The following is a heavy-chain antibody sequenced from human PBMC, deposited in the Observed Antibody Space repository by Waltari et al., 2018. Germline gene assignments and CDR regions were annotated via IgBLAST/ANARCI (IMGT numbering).Heavy chain of an antibody. D-gene: IGHD4-17*01. V-gene: IGHV1-46*03. CDR3: ARGLKYGDYASAY. CDR1: GYTFTSYF. J-gene: IGHJ4*02. CDR2: INPRGGST. Sequence: VQLVQSGAEVKKPGSSVRVSCMTSGYTFTSYFLNWLRQAPGKGHEWVGKINPRGGSTSYSQKVQDRITVTMDAPTTTVYMDLSGLRSEDTAVYFCARGLKYGDYASAYWGQGTLVTVSS.